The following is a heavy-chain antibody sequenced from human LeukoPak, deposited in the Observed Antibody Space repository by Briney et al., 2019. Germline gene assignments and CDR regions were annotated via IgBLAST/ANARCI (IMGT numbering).Heavy chain of an antibody. J-gene: IGHJ4*02. CDR3: ARVKGVGAAPFDY. V-gene: IGHV3-48*02. D-gene: IGHD1-26*01. Sequence: TGGSLRLSCTASGFTFNSYSMNWVRRAPGKGLEWVSYISVSSSTIYYADSVKARFTISRDNAKNSLYLQMNSLRDGDTAVYYCARVKGVGAAPFDYWGQGTLVTASS. CDR1: GFTFNSYS. CDR2: ISVSSSTI.